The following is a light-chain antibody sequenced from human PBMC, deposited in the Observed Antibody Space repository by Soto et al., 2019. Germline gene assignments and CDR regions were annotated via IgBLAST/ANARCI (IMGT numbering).Light chain of an antibody. CDR2: QTS. Sequence: EIVLTQSPATLSSFPGDRFTLSCRASQYINTRLAWYQHRPGQAPRLLIYQTSLRAAGIPARFSASGSGTDFTLTIRDVQPEDFALYYCQQRSNWQGATFGGGTTGDIK. CDR3: QQRSNWQGAT. V-gene: IGKV3D-11*01. J-gene: IGKJ4*01. CDR1: QYINTR.